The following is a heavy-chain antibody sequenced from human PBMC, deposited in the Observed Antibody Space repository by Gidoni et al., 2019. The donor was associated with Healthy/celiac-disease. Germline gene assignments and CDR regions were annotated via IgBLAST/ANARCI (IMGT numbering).Heavy chain of an antibody. Sequence: EVQLVESGGGLVQPGGSLRLSCAASGFTFSSYDMHWVRQATGKGLEWVSAIGTAGDTYYPGSVKGRFTISRENAKNSLYLQMNSLRAGDTAVYYCARGGGNSNWFDPWGQGTLVTVSS. J-gene: IGHJ5*02. D-gene: IGHD2-21*02. CDR2: IGTAGDT. V-gene: IGHV3-13*01. CDR3: ARGGGNSNWFDP. CDR1: GFTFSSYD.